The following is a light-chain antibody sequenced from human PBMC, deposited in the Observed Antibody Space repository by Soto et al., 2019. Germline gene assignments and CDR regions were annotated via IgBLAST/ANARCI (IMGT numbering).Light chain of an antibody. Sequence: IQMNQSPSSLYASVGDGVTLTCRASHTIATYLNWYQQKPGQVPEVLIYGDPRLHVGVPSRFTGSGYATDFTLTINNLQPADFAIYDCHQFYYCPHTFGQGTKLEVK. V-gene: IGKV1-39*01. CDR3: HQFYYCPHT. CDR1: HTIATY. CDR2: GDP. J-gene: IGKJ2*01.